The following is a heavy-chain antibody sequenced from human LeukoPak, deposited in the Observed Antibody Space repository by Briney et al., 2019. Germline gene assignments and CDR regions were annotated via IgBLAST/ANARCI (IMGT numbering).Heavy chain of an antibody. CDR2: IRWNSGSI. CDR3: AKARLDDYGGNSWDY. Sequence: PGGSLRLSCAASGFTLDDYAMQWVRHAPGKGLEWVAGIRWNSGSIVYADSVKGRFTISRDNAKNSLYLQMNSLRAEDTALYYCAKARLDDYGGNSWDYWGQGTLVTVSS. J-gene: IGHJ4*02. V-gene: IGHV3-9*01. CDR1: GFTLDDYA. D-gene: IGHD4-23*01.